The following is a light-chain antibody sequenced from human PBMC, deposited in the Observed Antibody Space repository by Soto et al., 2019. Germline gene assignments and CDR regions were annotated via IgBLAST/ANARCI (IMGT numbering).Light chain of an antibody. CDR3: QQSYRPPYT. V-gene: IGKV1-39*01. J-gene: IGKJ2*01. CDR1: QSISGY. CDR2: AAS. Sequence: DIQMTQSPSSLSASVGDRVTITCRASQSISGYLSWYQQKPGKAPNLLIYAASSLQSGVPSRFSGSGSGTDFTLTVSSLQPEDFASYFCQQSYRPPYTFGQGTNLEIK.